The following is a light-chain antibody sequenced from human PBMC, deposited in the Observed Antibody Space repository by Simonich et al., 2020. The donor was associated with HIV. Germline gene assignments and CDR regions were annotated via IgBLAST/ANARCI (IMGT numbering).Light chain of an antibody. CDR2: AAS. V-gene: IGKV1-NL1*01. CDR3: QQVYSTPQT. CDR1: QGISNS. Sequence: DIQMTQSPSSLSASVGDRVTVTCRASQGISNSLAWYQQKPGKAPKLLLYAASRLESGGPSRFRGSGSGTDYTLTISSLQPEDFATYYCQQVYSTPQTFGQGTKVEIK. J-gene: IGKJ1*01.